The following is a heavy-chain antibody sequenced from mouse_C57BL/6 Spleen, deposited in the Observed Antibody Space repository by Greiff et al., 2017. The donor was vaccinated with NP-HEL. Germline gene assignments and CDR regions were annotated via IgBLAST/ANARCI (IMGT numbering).Heavy chain of an antibody. J-gene: IGHJ4*01. CDR1: GYTFTSYW. V-gene: IGHV1-52*01. CDR3: ARYTTVGGDY. CDR2: IDPSDSET. D-gene: IGHD1-1*01. Sequence: VQLQQPGAELVRPGSSVKLSCKASGYTFTSYWMHWVKQRPIQGLEWIGNIDPSDSETHYNQKFKDKATLTVDKSSSTAYMQLSSLTSEDSAVYYCARYTTVGGDYWGQGTSVTVSS.